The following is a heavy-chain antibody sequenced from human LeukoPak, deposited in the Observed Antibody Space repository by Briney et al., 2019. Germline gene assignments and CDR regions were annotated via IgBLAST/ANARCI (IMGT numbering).Heavy chain of an antibody. CDR1: GFTFSSYG. V-gene: IGHV3-33*01. D-gene: IGHD4-17*01. CDR3: ARTTVIGWFEY. J-gene: IGHJ5*01. Sequence: PGGSLRLSCAASGFTFSSYGMHWVRQAPGKGLEWVAVILSDGSKEFYTDSVKGRFTISRDNSKNTLYLQMNSLRPEDTAVYYCARTTVIGWFEYWGQGTLVTVSS. CDR2: ILSDGSKE.